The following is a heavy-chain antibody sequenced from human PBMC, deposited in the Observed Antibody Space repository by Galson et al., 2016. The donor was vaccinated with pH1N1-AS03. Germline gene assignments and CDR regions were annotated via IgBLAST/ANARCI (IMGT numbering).Heavy chain of an antibody. V-gene: IGHV3-7*01. J-gene: IGHJ4*02. CDR1: GFTFSRFW. D-gene: IGHD3-3*01. CDR2: IKQDGSEK. CDR3: ARGHVLESFEY. Sequence: SLRLSCAASGFTFSRFWLNWVRQTPGKGLEWVANIKQDGSEKYYVDSVKGRFTISKDNAKNSLFLQMNSLRAEDTAVYYCARGHVLESFEYWGQGTLVTVSS.